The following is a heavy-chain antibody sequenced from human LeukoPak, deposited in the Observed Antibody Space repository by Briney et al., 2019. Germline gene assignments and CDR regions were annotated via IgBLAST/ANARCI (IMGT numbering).Heavy chain of an antibody. J-gene: IGHJ4*02. Sequence: GGSLRLSCAASGFTISSNYMNWVRQAPGKGLEWVSVIYSGGTTYYADSVKGRFTISRDNSKNTLYLQMNSLRAEDTAVYYCATERGYSYGLDYWAREPWSPSPQ. V-gene: IGHV3-53*01. CDR2: IYSGGTT. CDR3: ATERGYSYGLDY. CDR1: GFTISSNY. D-gene: IGHD5-18*01.